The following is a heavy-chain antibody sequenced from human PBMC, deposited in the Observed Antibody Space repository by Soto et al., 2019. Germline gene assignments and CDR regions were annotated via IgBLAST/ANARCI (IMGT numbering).Heavy chain of an antibody. V-gene: IGHV3-23*01. Sequence: GGSLRLSCAASGFTFNFYAMAWXRQAPGKGLEWVSGISVNGRTNYADSVKGRFTISRDNSKNMVFLQMDTLRAEDTALYYCTKAGGWYYYDSSGPPDASHVWGQGTMVTVSS. J-gene: IGHJ3*01. CDR2: ISVNGRT. CDR1: GFTFNFYA. D-gene: IGHD3-22*01. CDR3: TKAGGWYYYDSSGPPDASHV.